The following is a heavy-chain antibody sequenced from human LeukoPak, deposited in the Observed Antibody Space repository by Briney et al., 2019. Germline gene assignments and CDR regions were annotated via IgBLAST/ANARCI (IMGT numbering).Heavy chain of an antibody. CDR3: ARDKPELYDPPRSGLDY. D-gene: IGHD2-8*01. Sequence: GGSLRLSCAASGFTVSSNYMSWVRQAPGKGVEGGAVIWYDGSNKYYADSVKGRFTISRDNSKNTLYLQMNSLTAEDTAVYYCARDKPELYDPPRSGLDYWGQGTLVTVSS. J-gene: IGHJ4*02. V-gene: IGHV3-33*08. CDR2: IWYDGSNK. CDR1: GFTVSSNY.